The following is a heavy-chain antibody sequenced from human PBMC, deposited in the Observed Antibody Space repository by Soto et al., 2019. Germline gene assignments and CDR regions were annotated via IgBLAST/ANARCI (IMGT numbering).Heavy chain of an antibody. CDR3: ARVVILVPTASTHYCYHMDV. J-gene: IGHJ6*02. Sequence: QVQLVQSGAEVRKPGSSVTVSCKASGGTFSNYAISWVRQAPGQGLEWMGGIIPIVGTGSYAQKLQGRVTITADDPTTTAYMALSSLRFEDTAVYYCARVVILVPTASTHYCYHMDVWGPGTTVTVSS. D-gene: IGHD2-2*01. CDR1: GGTFSNYA. V-gene: IGHV1-69*01. CDR2: IIPIVGTG.